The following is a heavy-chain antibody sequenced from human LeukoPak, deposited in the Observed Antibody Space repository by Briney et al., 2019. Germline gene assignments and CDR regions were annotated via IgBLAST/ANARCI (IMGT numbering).Heavy chain of an antibody. CDR2: ISSSSSTI. Sequence: GGSLRLSRAASGFTFSSYSMNWVRQAPGKGLEWVSYISSSSSTIYYADSVKGRFTISRDNAKNTLYLQMNSLRAEDTAVYYCARVTAVAGTSVGVDAWGQGILVTVS. CDR1: GFTFSSYS. D-gene: IGHD6-19*01. CDR3: ARVTAVAGTSVGVDA. J-gene: IGHJ4*02. V-gene: IGHV3-48*04.